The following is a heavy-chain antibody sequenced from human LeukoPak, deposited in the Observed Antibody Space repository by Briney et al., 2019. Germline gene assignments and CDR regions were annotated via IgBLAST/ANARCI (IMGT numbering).Heavy chain of an antibody. D-gene: IGHD6-19*01. J-gene: IGHJ6*02. V-gene: IGHV3-33*01. CDR2: IWYDGSNK. Sequence: PARSLRLSCAASGFTFGRNGMHWVRQAPGKRLEWVAVIWYDGSNKYYADSVKGRFTISRDNSKNTLYLQMNSLRAEDTAVYYCATDPKYSSGWYRDYYYGMDVWGQGTTVTVSS. CDR1: GFTFGRNG. CDR3: ATDPKYSSGWYRDYYYGMDV.